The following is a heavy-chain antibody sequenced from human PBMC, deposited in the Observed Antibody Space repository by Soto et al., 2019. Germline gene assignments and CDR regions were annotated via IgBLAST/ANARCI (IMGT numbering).Heavy chain of an antibody. CDR1: GGTFSSYA. CDR2: IIPIFGTA. J-gene: IGHJ4*02. D-gene: IGHD6-6*01. CDR3: ARDAQYSSSSGWRREFDY. Sequence: VKVSCKASGGTFSSYAISWVRQAPGQGLEWMGGIIPIFGTANYAQKFQGRVTITADESTSTAYMELSSLRSEDTAVYYCARDAQYSSSSGWRREFDYWGQGTLVTVSS. V-gene: IGHV1-69*13.